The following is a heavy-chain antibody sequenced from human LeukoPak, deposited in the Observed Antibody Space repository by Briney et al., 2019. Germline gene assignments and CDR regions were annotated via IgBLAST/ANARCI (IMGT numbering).Heavy chain of an antibody. CDR3: ARGLTDFDY. J-gene: IGHJ4*02. Sequence: PSETLSLTCTVSSGSISSYYWSWIRQPPGKGLEWIGYIYYNGNTNYNPSLKSRVTLSVDTTSKKQFSLKLSSVTAADTAVYYCARGLTDFDYWGQGTLVTVSS. V-gene: IGHV4-59*01. CDR2: IYYNGNT. CDR1: SGSISSYY.